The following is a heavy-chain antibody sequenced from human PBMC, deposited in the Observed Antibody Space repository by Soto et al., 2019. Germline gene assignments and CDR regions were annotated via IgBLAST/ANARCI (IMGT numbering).Heavy chain of an antibody. Sequence: ASVKVSCKASGYTFTGYYMHWVRQAPGQGLEWMGWINPNSGGTNYAQKFQGRVTMTRDTSISTAYMELSRLRSDDTAVYYCARAESGIVVLALAFDIWGQGTMVTVSS. D-gene: IGHD2-15*01. CDR3: ARAESGIVVLALAFDI. CDR2: INPNSGGT. CDR1: GYTFTGYY. V-gene: IGHV1-2*02. J-gene: IGHJ3*02.